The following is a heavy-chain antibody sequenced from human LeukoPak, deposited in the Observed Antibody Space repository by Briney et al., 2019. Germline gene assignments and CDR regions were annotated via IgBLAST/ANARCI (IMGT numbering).Heavy chain of an antibody. Sequence: PGGSLRLSFAASGFTFRSFAMSWVRQAPGKGLEWVSAISGSGGSTYYADSVKGRFTISRDNSKNTLYLQMNSLRAEDTAVYYCAKSVGVVITAHYYFDYWGQGTLVTVSS. CDR2: ISGSGGST. D-gene: IGHD3-3*01. CDR3: AKSVGVVITAHYYFDY. V-gene: IGHV3-23*01. J-gene: IGHJ4*02. CDR1: GFTFRSFA.